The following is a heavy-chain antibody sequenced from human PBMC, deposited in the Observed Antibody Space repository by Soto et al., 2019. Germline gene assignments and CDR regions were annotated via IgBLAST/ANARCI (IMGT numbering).Heavy chain of an antibody. V-gene: IGHV3-9*01. CDR2: ITWNSDSL. CDR1: GFIFEDYA. Sequence: EVQLVESGGGLVQPGRSLRLSCAASGFIFEDYAMHWVRQAPGKGLEWVSGITWNSDSLAYTGSVKGRFTISRDNAKNSLSLEMDSLRPEDTALYYCTKSRGVAGRPLDDWGQGTLVTVSS. CDR3: TKSRGVAGRPLDD. J-gene: IGHJ4*02. D-gene: IGHD6-6*01.